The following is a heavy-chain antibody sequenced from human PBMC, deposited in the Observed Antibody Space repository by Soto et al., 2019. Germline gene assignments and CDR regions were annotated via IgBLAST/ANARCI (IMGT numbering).Heavy chain of an antibody. CDR2: IYYSGST. V-gene: IGHV4-30-4*01. J-gene: IGHJ5*02. Sequence: SETLSLTCTVSGGSISSGDYYWSWIRQPPGKGLEWIGYIYYSGSTYYNPSLKSRVTISVDTSKNQFSLKLSSVTAADTAVYYCASDGQLDYYDSSGYASWGQGTLVTVSS. CDR1: GGSISSGDYY. D-gene: IGHD3-22*01. CDR3: ASDGQLDYYDSSGYAS.